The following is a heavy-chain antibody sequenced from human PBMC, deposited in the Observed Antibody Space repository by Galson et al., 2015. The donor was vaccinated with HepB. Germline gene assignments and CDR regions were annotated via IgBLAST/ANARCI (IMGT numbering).Heavy chain of an antibody. V-gene: IGHV3-48*03. D-gene: IGHD3-10*01. Sequence: SLRLPCAASGFTFGAYEMNWVRQAPGKGLEWISYISSNGYMIYYAESVKGRFTVSRDNARDSLYLQMNSLRVEDTAAYYCVRDDALWSWYFDSWGQGILVTVSS. CDR2: ISSNGYMI. CDR3: VRDDALWSWYFDS. CDR1: GFTFGAYE. J-gene: IGHJ4*02.